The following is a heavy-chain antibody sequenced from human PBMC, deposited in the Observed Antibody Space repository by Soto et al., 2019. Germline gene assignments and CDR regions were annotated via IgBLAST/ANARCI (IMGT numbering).Heavy chain of an antibody. CDR3: ARDDLITGTTGWFDP. CDR1: GGTLSSYA. Sequence: ASVKVSCKASGGTLSSYAISWVRQAPGQGLEWMGGIIPIFGTANYAQKFQGRVTITADESTSTAYMELSSLRSEDTAVYYCARDDLITGTTGWFDPWGQGTLVTVSS. CDR2: IIPIFGTA. J-gene: IGHJ5*02. V-gene: IGHV1-69*13. D-gene: IGHD1-7*01.